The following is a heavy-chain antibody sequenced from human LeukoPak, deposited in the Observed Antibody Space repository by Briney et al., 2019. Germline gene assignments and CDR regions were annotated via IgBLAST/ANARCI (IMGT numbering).Heavy chain of an antibody. Sequence: PSRTLSLTCAVSGGSISSSNWWSWVRQPPGKGLEWIGEIYHSGSTNYNPSLKSRVTISVDTSKNQFSLKLSSVTATDTAVYSCAREYRSSCYLNWFDPWGQGTLVTVSS. J-gene: IGHJ5*02. CDR1: GGSISSSNW. CDR3: AREYRSSCYLNWFDP. V-gene: IGHV4-4*02. CDR2: IYHSGST. D-gene: IGHD6-13*01.